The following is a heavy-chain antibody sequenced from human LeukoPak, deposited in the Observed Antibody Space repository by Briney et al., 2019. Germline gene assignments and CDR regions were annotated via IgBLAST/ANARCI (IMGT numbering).Heavy chain of an antibody. CDR2: VDYSGTI. D-gene: IGHD6-25*01. V-gene: IGHV4-31*03. Sequence: SETLSLTCSVLGVSISSGSHFWRWIRQLPGKGLEWLGYVDYSGTIYYNSSLESRLTLSVDTSNNQFSLDLRSMTAADTAVYYCARGRLARIPYFDSWGQGALVAVSS. CDR3: ARGRLARIPYFDS. CDR1: GVSISSGSHF. J-gene: IGHJ4*02.